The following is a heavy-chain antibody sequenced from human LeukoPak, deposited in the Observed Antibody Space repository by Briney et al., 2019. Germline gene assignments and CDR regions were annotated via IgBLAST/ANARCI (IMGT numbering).Heavy chain of an antibody. D-gene: IGHD2-2*01. CDR3: ATDLHCSSTSCLDY. V-gene: IGHV1-24*01. CDR1: GYTLTELS. Sequence: ASVKVSCKVSGYTLTELSMHWVRQAPGKGLEWMGGFDPEGGETIYAQKFQGRVTMTEDTSTDTAYMELSSLRSEDTAVYYCATDLHCSSTSCLDYWGQGTLVTVSS. J-gene: IGHJ4*02. CDR2: FDPEGGET.